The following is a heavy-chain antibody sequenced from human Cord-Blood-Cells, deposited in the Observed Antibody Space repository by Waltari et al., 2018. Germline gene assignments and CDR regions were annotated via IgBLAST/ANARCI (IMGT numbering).Heavy chain of an antibody. CDR2: INHSGST. CDR1: GGSFSGYH. Sequence: QVQLQQWGAGLLKPSETLSLTCAVYGGSFSGYHWSWIRQPPGKGLEWIGEINHSGSTNYNPSLKSRVTISVDTSKNQFSLKLSSVTAADTAVYYCARSPVVTPGAFDIWGQGTMVTVSS. V-gene: IGHV4-34*01. J-gene: IGHJ3*02. CDR3: ARSPVVTPGAFDI. D-gene: IGHD2-21*02.